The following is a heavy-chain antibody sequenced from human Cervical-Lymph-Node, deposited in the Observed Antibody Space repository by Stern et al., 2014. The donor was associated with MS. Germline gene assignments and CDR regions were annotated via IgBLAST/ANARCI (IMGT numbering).Heavy chain of an antibody. V-gene: IGHV1-18*04. J-gene: IGHJ4*02. CDR3: ARYTHIVVVTADPYFDY. CDR1: GYTFTSYG. D-gene: IGHD2-21*02. CDR2: ISAYNGNT. Sequence: DQLVESGAEVKKPGASVKVSCKASGYTFTSYGISWVRQAPGQGLVWLGRISAYNGNTNDAQKIQGRVTMTTDTSTSTGYMDLRSRRSDDTAVYYCARYTHIVVVTADPYFDYWGQGTLVTVSS.